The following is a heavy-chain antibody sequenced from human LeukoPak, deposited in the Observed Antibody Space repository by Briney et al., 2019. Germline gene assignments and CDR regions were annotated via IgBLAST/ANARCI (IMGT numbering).Heavy chain of an antibody. J-gene: IGHJ5*02. D-gene: IGHD6-19*01. Sequence: GESLKISCKGSGYSFTSYWIGWVRQMPGKGLEWMGIIYPGDSDTRYSPSFQGQVTISADKSISTAYLQWSSLKASGTAMYYCARRFAVAGTGREFDPWGQGTLVTVSS. CDR3: ARRFAVAGTGREFDP. CDR1: GYSFTSYW. CDR2: IYPGDSDT. V-gene: IGHV5-51*01.